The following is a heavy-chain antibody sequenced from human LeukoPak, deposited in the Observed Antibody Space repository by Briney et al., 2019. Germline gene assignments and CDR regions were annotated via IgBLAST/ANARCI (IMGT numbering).Heavy chain of an antibody. CDR3: ARSYYDFWSGYSSRVLDY. V-gene: IGHV1-2*02. Sequence: GASVKVSCKASGYTFTGYYMHWVRQAPGQGLEWMGWIKPNSGGTNYAQKFQGRVTMTRDTSISTAYMELSRLRSDDTAVYYCARSYYDFWSGYSSRVLDYWGQGTLVTVSS. CDR1: GYTFTGYY. D-gene: IGHD3-3*01. CDR2: IKPNSGGT. J-gene: IGHJ4*02.